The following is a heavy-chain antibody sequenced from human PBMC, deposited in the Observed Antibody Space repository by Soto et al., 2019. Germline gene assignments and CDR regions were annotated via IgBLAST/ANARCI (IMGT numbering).Heavy chain of an antibody. J-gene: IGHJ4*02. V-gene: IGHV1-69*01. CDR3: ARDLEFRDGNISHLDF. Sequence: QVHLLQSGAEVKKPGSSVKVSRKASGGTFRNHVFNWVRQAPGQGLEWMGGIIPVFGTPNYAQKFQGRFTITADESTSTVYMELSSLKSEDTAVYYCARDLEFRDGNISHLDFWGQGTLVTVSS. CDR2: IIPVFGTP. D-gene: IGHD3-10*01. CDR1: GGTFRNHV.